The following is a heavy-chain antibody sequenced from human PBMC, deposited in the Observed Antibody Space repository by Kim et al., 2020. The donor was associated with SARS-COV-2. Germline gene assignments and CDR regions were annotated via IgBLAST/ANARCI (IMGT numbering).Heavy chain of an antibody. CDR3: ARVDSSGWYGGYYYYGMDV. J-gene: IGHJ6*02. Sequence: SETLSLTCAVSGGSISSSNWWCWVRQPPGRGLEWIGEIYHSGSTNYNPSLKSRVTISVDKSKNQFSLKLSSVTAADTAVYYCARVDSSGWYGGYYYYGMDVWGQGTTVTVSS. D-gene: IGHD6-19*01. V-gene: IGHV4-4*02. CDR2: IYHSGST. CDR1: GGSISSSNW.